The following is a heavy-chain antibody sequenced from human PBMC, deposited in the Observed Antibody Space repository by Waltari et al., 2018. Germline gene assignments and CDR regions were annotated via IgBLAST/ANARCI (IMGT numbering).Heavy chain of an antibody. J-gene: IGHJ5*02. V-gene: IGHV7-4-1*02. D-gene: IGHD4-4*01. CDR1: GSPLRQYA. CDR2: INTNSGHP. CDR3: ARGSNFGDP. Sequence: QVQLVQSGSELKKPGASVPISCKTSGSPLRQYAMNWVRQAPGKGLEWMGWINTNSGHPTYAQDFTGRFVFSLDTSVSTAYLHINGLKADDTAVYYCARGSNFGDPWGQGTLVTISS.